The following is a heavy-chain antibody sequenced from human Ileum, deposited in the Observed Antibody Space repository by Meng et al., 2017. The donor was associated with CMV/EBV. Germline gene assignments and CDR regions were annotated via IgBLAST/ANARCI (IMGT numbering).Heavy chain of an antibody. CDR3: ARARWVVSLTGKQNWGSSYFDL. Sequence: SSNWWSWVRQPPGKGLEWIGEIYHSGSTNYNPSIKSQVTISVDKSKNQFSLKLSSVTAADTAVYYCARARWVVSLTGKQNWGSSYFDLWGRGTLVTVSS. CDR1: SSNW. J-gene: IGHJ2*01. D-gene: IGHD7-27*01. V-gene: IGHV4-4*02. CDR2: IYHSGST.